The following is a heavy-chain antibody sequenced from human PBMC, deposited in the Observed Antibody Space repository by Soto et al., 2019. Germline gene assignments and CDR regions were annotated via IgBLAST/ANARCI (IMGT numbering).Heavy chain of an antibody. CDR3: AKDFLVWGSFPDPGASDY. J-gene: IGHJ4*02. V-gene: IGHV4-34*01. CDR1: GGSFSGYY. CDR2: INHSGST. D-gene: IGHD3-16*01. Sequence: PSETLSLTCAVYGGSFSGYYWSWIRQPPGKGLEWIGEINHSGSTNYNPSLKSRVTISVDTSKNQFSLKLSSVTAADTAVYYCAKDFLVWGSFPDPGASDYWGQGTQVTVSS.